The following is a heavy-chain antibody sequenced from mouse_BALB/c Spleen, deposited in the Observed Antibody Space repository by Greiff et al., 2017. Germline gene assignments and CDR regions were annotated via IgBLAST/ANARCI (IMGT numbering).Heavy chain of an antibody. Sequence: EVKVVESGGGLVKPGGSLKLSCAASGFTFSDYYMYWVRQTPEKRLEWVATISDGGSYTYYPDSVKGRFTISRDNAKNNLYLQMSSLKSEDTAMYYCARGDGDYGSSYRFAYWGQGTLVTVSA. V-gene: IGHV5-4*02. J-gene: IGHJ3*01. CDR2: ISDGGSYT. CDR3: ARGDGDYGSSYRFAY. CDR1: GFTFSDYY. D-gene: IGHD1-1*01.